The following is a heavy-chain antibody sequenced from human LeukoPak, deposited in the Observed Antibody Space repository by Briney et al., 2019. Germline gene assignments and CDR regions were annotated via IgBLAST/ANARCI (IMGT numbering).Heavy chain of an antibody. V-gene: IGHV4-38-2*01. D-gene: IGHD2-2*01. Sequence: SETLSLTCAVYGGSFSGYYWGWIRQPPGKGLEWIGSVYHSGSTYYNRSLKSRVTISIDTSKNQFFLKLSSVTAADTAVYYCARGHCSSTSCYSDYWGQGTLVTVSS. CDR3: ARGHCSSTSCYSDY. CDR2: VYHSGST. J-gene: IGHJ4*02. CDR1: GGSFSGYY.